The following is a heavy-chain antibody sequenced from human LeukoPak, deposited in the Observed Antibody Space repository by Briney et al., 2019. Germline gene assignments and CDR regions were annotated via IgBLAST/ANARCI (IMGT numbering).Heavy chain of an antibody. V-gene: IGHV4-59*08. J-gene: IGHJ6*03. CDR3: ARRKVTILGVFSGYYYYYRDV. D-gene: IGHD3-3*01. CDR2: IYYSGST. CDR1: GGSISSYY. Sequence: SETLSLTCTVSGGSISSYYWSWIRQPPGKGLEWIGYIYYSGSTNYNPSLKSRVTISVDTSKNQFSLKLSSVTAADTAVCYCARRKVTILGVFSGYYYYYRDVGGKGTTVPVSS.